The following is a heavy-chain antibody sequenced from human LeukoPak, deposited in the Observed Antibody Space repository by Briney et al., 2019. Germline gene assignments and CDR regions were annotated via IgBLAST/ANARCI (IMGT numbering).Heavy chain of an antibody. J-gene: IGHJ3*02. V-gene: IGHV1-2*02. CDR1: GYTFTGYY. CDR3: ARDREFTYYYDSSDLNAFDI. D-gene: IGHD3-22*01. Sequence: GASVKVPCKASGYTFTGYYMHWVRQAPGQGLEWMGWINPNSGGTNYAQKFQGRVTMTRDTSITTAYMELSRLRSDDTAVYYCARDREFTYYYDSSDLNAFDIWGQGTMVTVSS. CDR2: INPNSGGT.